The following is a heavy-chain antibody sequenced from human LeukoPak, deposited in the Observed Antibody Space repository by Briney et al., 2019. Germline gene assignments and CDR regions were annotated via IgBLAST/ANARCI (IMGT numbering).Heavy chain of an antibody. CDR2: IRTKSDGETV. V-gene: IGHV3-15*07. CDR1: GFTFSSAC. J-gene: IGHJ4*02. CDR3: ATPALGRRLYYYDY. Sequence: TPGGSLRLSCAASGFTFSSACLSWVRQAPGKGLEWVGRIRTKSDGETVDYAAPVKGRFTIPRDDSKNTLFLQMNSLKTEDTAVYYCATPALGRRLYYYDYWGQGTLVTVSP. D-gene: IGHD3-16*01.